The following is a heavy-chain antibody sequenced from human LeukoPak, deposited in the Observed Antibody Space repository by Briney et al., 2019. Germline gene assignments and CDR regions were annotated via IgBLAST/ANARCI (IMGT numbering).Heavy chain of an antibody. CDR3: ARGDPGWYGVNGYFDY. Sequence: GGSLRLSCAASGFTFSSYDMHWVRQATGKGLEWVSAIGTAGDTYYPGSVKGRFTISRENAKNSLYLQMNSLRAGDTAVYYCARGDPGWYGVNGYFDYWGQGTLVTVSS. D-gene: IGHD2-15*01. CDR1: GFTFSSYD. V-gene: IGHV3-13*01. CDR2: IGTAGDT. J-gene: IGHJ4*02.